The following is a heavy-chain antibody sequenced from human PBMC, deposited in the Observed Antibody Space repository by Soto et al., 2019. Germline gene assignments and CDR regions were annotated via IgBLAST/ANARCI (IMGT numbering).Heavy chain of an antibody. V-gene: IGHV4-59*02. CDR2: VYFSGST. Sequence: SETLSLTCNVSGGSVKYYYWSWFRQLPGKGLERIGYVYFSGSTYYNPSLRSRVTISLDTSTNQFSLKMNSVTAADTAVFYCARDAGLDFWSGYFDSWGQGVLVTVSS. CDR3: ARDAGLDFWSGYFDS. CDR1: GGSVKYYY. D-gene: IGHD3-3*01. J-gene: IGHJ4*02.